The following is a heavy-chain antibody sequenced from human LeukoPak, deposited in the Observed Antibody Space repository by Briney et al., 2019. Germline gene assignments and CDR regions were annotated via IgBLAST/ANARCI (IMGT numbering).Heavy chain of an antibody. V-gene: IGHV4-59*11. CDR2: ISYTGAT. J-gene: IGHJ4*02. Sequence: SETLSLTCTVSGASNSNQHWDWIRQSPGKGLEWIGYISYTGATGYNPSLKSRATISFDTSKNQFSLNIKSVTAADTAVYYCTRGFYEPFDHWGQGKLVTV. CDR3: TRGFYEPFDH. CDR1: GASNSNQH. D-gene: IGHD2/OR15-2a*01.